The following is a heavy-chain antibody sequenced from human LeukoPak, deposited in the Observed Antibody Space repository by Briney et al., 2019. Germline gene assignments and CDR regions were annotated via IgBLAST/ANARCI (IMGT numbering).Heavy chain of an antibody. J-gene: IGHJ4*02. V-gene: IGHV3-23*01. Sequence: GGSLRLSCVASGFTFSGYAMSWVRQAPGKGLEWVSGISGSGGNTYYADSVKGRFTISRDNSKNTLYLQMNSLRAEDTAVYYCAKDWSCSSASCRFDYWGQGTLVTVSS. CDR1: GFTFSGYA. D-gene: IGHD2-2*01. CDR2: ISGSGGNT. CDR3: AKDWSCSSASCRFDY.